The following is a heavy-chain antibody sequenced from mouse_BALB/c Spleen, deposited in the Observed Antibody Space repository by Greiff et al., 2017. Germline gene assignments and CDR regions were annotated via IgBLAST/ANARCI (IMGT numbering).Heavy chain of an antibody. CDR3: ARHYGNVDY. D-gene: IGHD2-1*01. CDR2: IYPGGGYT. CDR1: GYTFTNYW. Sequence: QVQLQQSGAELVRPGTSVKISCTASGYTFTNYWLGWVKQRPGHGLEWIGDIYPGGGYTNYNEKFKGKATLAADTSSSTAYMQLSSLTSEDSAVCFCARHYGNVDYWGQGTTLTVSS. J-gene: IGHJ2*01. V-gene: IGHV1-63*02.